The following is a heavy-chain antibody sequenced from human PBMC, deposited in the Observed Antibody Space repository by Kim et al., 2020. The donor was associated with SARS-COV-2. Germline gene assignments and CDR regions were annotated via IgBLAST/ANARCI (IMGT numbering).Heavy chain of an antibody. J-gene: IGHJ4*02. V-gene: IGHV4-59*01. D-gene: IGHD3-10*01. CDR3: ARDAPFYGSGSYFYY. Sequence: PSLKSRVTIAVDTSKNQFTLKLSSVTAAETAVYYCARDAPFYGSGSYFYYWGQGTLVTVSS.